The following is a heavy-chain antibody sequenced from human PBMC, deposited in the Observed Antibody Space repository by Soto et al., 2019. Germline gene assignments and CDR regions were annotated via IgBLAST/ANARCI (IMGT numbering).Heavy chain of an antibody. Sequence: GESLKISCTGSGYSFTSYWIGWVRQMPGKGLEWMGIIYPGDSDTIYSPSFQGLVTISADTSLNTAYLQWDSLRASDTAIYYCARGFTGSAGRFDPWGQGTVVTVSS. J-gene: IGHJ5*02. D-gene: IGHD2-8*02. V-gene: IGHV5-51*01. CDR1: GYSFTSYW. CDR3: ARGFTGSAGRFDP. CDR2: IYPGDSDT.